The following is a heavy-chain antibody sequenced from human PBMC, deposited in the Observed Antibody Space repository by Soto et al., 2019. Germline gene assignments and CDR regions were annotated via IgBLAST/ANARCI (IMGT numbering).Heavy chain of an antibody. CDR3: ATSAAAPGSY. D-gene: IGHD6-13*01. CDR1: GFTFSDSW. CDR2: IKKDGSDR. J-gene: IGHJ4*02. V-gene: IGHV3-7*01. Sequence: GGSLRLSCAAAGFTFSDSWMSWVRQAPGKGLEWVANIKKDGSDRYYVGSVKGRFTVSRDNAVNSLYLQMNSLRAEDTAVYYCATSAAAPGSYWDQGTLVTVSS.